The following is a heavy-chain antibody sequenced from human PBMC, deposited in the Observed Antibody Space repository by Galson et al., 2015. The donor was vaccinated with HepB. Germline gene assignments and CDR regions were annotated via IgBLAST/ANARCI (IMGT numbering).Heavy chain of an antibody. Sequence: SVKVSCKASGYTFTSYYMHWVRQAPGQGLEWMGIINPSGGSTSYAQKFQGRVTMTRDTSTSTVYMELSSLRSEDTAVYYCARDGALRFLEWFPTGGAFDIWGQGTMVTVSS. CDR3: ARDGALRFLEWFPTGGAFDI. CDR2: INPSGGST. V-gene: IGHV1-46*01. J-gene: IGHJ3*02. CDR1: GYTFTSYY. D-gene: IGHD3-3*01.